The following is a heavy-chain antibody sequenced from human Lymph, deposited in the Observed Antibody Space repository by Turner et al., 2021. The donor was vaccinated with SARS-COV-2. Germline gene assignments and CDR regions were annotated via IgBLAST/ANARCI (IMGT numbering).Heavy chain of an antibody. CDR2: ISGSGVST. J-gene: IGHJ4*02. CDR3: AKNEMAMIVVVITLFDY. Sequence: EVQLLESGGGLVQPGGSLRLSCAASGLTFSSYAMSWVRQAPGKGLEWVSTISGSGVSTCYADSVKGRFTISRDNSKNTLYLQMNSLRAEDTAVYYCAKNEMAMIVVVITLFDYWGQGTLVTVSS. V-gene: IGHV3-23*01. D-gene: IGHD3-22*01. CDR1: GLTFSSYA.